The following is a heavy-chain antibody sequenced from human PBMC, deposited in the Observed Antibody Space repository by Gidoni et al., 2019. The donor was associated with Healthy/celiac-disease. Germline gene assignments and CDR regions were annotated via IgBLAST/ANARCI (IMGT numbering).Heavy chain of an antibody. Sequence: EVQLVESGGGLVKPGGSLRLSCAASGFTFSSYSMNWVRQAPGKGLEWVSSSSSSSSYIYYADSVKGRFTISRDNAKNSLYLQMNSLRAEDTAVYYCAVTLVVVANRAVDYWGQGTLVTVSS. V-gene: IGHV3-21*01. CDR3: AVTLVVVANRAVDY. D-gene: IGHD2-15*01. CDR1: GFTFSSYS. CDR2: SSSSSSYI. J-gene: IGHJ4*02.